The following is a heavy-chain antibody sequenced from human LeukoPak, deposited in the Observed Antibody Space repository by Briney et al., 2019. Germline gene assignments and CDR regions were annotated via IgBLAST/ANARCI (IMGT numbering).Heavy chain of an antibody. Sequence: GEALKISCKGSGYSFTSYWIGWVRQMPRKGVEGMVINYPGDSDTRYSPSFQGQVTISADKTNTTAYLQRSSLKASDTAMYYGARSLRDYYDSSGYGRGEDYWGQGTLVTVSS. V-gene: IGHV5-51*01. CDR2: NYPGDSDT. CDR1: GYSFTSYW. CDR3: ARSLRDYYDSSGYGRGEDY. D-gene: IGHD3-22*01. J-gene: IGHJ4*02.